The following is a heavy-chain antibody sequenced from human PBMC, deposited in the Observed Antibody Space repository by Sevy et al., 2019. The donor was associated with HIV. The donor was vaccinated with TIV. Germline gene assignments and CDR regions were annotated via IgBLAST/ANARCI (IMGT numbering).Heavy chain of an antibody. V-gene: IGHV3-30*18. CDR1: GFSFRNYG. CDR3: AKQDNWNDFPFDY. J-gene: IGHJ4*02. D-gene: IGHD1-1*01. CDR2: ISYDGSNT. Sequence: GESLRLSCAASGFSFRNYGMHWVRQAPGKGLEWVAVISYDGSNTHYADSGKGRFTISRDNSKNTLFLQMSSLRAEDTAVYHCAKQDNWNDFPFDYWGQGILVTVSS.